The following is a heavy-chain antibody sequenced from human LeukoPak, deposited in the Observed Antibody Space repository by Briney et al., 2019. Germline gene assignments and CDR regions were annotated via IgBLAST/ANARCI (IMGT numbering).Heavy chain of an antibody. J-gene: IGHJ4*02. CDR3: AHGNSLGY. D-gene: IGHD1/OR15-1a*01. Sequence: AGGSLRLSCAASGFTFSSYGMHWVRQAPGKGLEWVAVISYDGSNKYYADSVKGRFTISRDNSKNTLYLQMNSLRAEDTAVYYCAHGNSLGYWGQGTLVTVSS. CDR2: ISYDGSNK. V-gene: IGHV3-30*03. CDR1: GFTFSSYG.